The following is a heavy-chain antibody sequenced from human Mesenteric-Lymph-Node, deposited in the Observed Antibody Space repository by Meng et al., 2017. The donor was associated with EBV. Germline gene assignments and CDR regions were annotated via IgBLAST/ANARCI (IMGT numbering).Heavy chain of an antibody. V-gene: IGHV2-5*02. Sequence: QITLKESGPTLVKPTQTLPLTCTFSGFSLSTNGVAVGWIRQPPGKGLEWLALIYWDDDKRYSPSLKSRLTITKDTSKNQVVLSMTNMDPVDTGTYFCAHSDVGIIPFDSWGQGTLVTVSS. D-gene: IGHD1-26*01. CDR2: IYWDDDK. J-gene: IGHJ4*02. CDR1: GFSLSTNGVA. CDR3: AHSDVGIIPFDS.